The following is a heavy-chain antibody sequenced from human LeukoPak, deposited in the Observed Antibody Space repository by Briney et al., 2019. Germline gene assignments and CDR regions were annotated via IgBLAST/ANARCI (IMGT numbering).Heavy chain of an antibody. V-gene: IGHV3-48*01. D-gene: IGHD3-22*01. J-gene: IGHJ4*02. CDR2: ISSSSSTI. CDR3: ARVPGYYDSSGLFDY. Sequence: GGSLRLSCAASGFTFSSYSMNWVRQAPGKGLEWVSYISSSSSTIYYADSVKGRFTISRDNAKNSLYLQMNSLRAEDTAVYYCARVPGYYDSSGLFDYWGQGTLVTASS. CDR1: GFTFSSYS.